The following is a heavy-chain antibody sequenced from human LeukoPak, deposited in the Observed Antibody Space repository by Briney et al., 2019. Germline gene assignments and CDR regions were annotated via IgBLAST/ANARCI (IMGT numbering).Heavy chain of an antibody. Sequence: GGSLRLSCAASGFTYSSYAMSWVRQAPGKGLEWVSGLSGSDGSTYYADSVKGRFTLSRDNSKNTLDLQMNSPRAEDTAVYYCAKTWRGSSWSFDYWGQGTLVTVSS. J-gene: IGHJ4*02. CDR3: AKTWRGSSWSFDY. V-gene: IGHV3-23*01. D-gene: IGHD6-13*01. CDR1: GFTYSSYA. CDR2: LSGSDGST.